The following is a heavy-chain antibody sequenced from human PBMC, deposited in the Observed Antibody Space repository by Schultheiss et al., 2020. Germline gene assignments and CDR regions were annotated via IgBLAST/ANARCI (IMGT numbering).Heavy chain of an antibody. D-gene: IGHD3-10*01. CDR1: GGSFSGYY. Sequence: SETLSLTCAVYGGSFSGYYWSWIRQPPGKGLEWIGEINHSGSTNYNPSLKSRVTISVDTSKNQFSLNLSSVSAADTAVYYCARRGRGDTEGSFDYWGQGTLVNGYS. J-gene: IGHJ4*02. V-gene: IGHV4-34*01. CDR3: ARRGRGDTEGSFDY. CDR2: INHSGST.